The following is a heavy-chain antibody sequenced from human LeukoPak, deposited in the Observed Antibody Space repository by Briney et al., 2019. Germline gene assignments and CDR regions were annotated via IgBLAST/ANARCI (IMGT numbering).Heavy chain of an antibody. CDR3: ARDGTMAAAGNDYDY. J-gene: IGHJ4*02. CDR1: GFTFSSYW. Sequence: GGSLRLSCAASGFTFSSYWMHWVRQAPGKGLVWVSRINSDGSSTSYADSVKGRFTISRDNAKNTLYLQMNSLRAEDTAVYYCARDGTMAAAGNDYDYWGQGTLVTVSS. D-gene: IGHD6-13*01. CDR2: INSDGSST. V-gene: IGHV3-74*01.